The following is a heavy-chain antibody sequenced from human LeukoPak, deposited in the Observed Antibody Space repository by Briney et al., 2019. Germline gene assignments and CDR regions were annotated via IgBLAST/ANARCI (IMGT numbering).Heavy chain of an antibody. CDR1: GFAFNTYS. J-gene: IGHJ4*02. V-gene: IGHV3-30*03. CDR3: ARDRHGDYDY. D-gene: IGHD4-17*01. Sequence: GGSLRLSCAASGFAFNTYSMNWVRQAPGKGLEWVAVISYDGSDKYYADSVKGRFTISRDNSKNTLYLQMNSLRPEDTAVYYCARDRHGDYDYWGQGTLVTFSS. CDR2: ISYDGSDK.